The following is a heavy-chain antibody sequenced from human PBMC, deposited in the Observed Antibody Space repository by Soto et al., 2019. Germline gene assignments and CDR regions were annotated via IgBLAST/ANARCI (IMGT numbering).Heavy chain of an antibody. CDR3: ASGLNGARAALDI. CDR1: GGSISSGGYY. CDR2: IYYSGST. J-gene: IGHJ3*02. D-gene: IGHD4-17*01. Sequence: QVQLQESGPGLVKPSQTLSLTCTVSGGSISSGGYYWSWIRQHPGKGLEWIGYIYYSGSTYYNPSLTSRVTISVATFKNQFSLKLSSVTAADTAVYYCASGLNGARAALDIWGQGTMVTVSS. V-gene: IGHV4-31*03.